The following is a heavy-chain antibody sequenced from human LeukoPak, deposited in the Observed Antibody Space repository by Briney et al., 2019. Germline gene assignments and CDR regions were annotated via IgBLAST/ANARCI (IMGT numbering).Heavy chain of an antibody. CDR1: GFXFSPYA. D-gene: IGHD6-19*01. CDR3: ATASYSSGPYYYGMDV. Sequence: GGSLRLSCAASGFXFSPYAFSWVRQAPGKGLEWVSSISGSDGSTFYADSVKGRFSISRDNSKNTLCLHMNSLRAEDTALYYCATASYSSGPYYYGMDVWGHGTTVTVSS. CDR2: ISGSDGST. J-gene: IGHJ6*02. V-gene: IGHV3-23*01.